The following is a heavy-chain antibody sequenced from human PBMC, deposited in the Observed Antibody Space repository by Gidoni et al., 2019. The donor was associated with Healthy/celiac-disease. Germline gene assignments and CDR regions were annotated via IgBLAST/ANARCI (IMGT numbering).Heavy chain of an antibody. CDR2: FDPEDGET. J-gene: IGHJ4*02. CDR3: ATDLGRYWDIAAAGGGDY. Sequence: QVQLVQSGAEVKKPGASVKVSGKVSGYTLTELSMHWVRQATGKGLEWMGGFDPEDGETIYAQKFQGRVTMTEDTSTDTAYMELSSLRSEDTAVYYCATDLGRYWDIAAAGGGDYWGQGTLVTVSS. D-gene: IGHD6-13*01. CDR1: GYTLTELS. V-gene: IGHV1-24*01.